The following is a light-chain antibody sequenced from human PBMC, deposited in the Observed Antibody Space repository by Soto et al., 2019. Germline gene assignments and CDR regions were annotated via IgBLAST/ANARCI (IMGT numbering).Light chain of an antibody. CDR3: SSHTGSTVV. CDR2: DVS. J-gene: IGLJ2*01. V-gene: IGLV2-14*01. CDR1: SSDVGTYNY. Sequence: QSALTQPASVSGSPGQSITISCTGTSSDVGTYNYVSWYQQHPGKAPKLMIYDVSNWPSGVSNRFSGSKSGNTASLTISGLQAEDEADYYCSSHTGSTVVFGGGTQLTVL.